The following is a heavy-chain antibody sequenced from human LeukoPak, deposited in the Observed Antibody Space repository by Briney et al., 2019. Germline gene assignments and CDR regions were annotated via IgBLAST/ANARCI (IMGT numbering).Heavy chain of an antibody. Sequence: GGSLRLSCAASGFTFSAYSMNWVRHTPGRGLEWVANINGRGITIHYADSFKGRFTISRGNTKNSLDLQMSNLRAEDTGLYYCARDQPSVGWGFDSWGRGTRVIVSS. V-gene: IGHV3-48*04. CDR1: GFTFSAYS. J-gene: IGHJ4*02. D-gene: IGHD2-15*01. CDR2: INGRGITI. CDR3: ARDQPSVGWGFDS.